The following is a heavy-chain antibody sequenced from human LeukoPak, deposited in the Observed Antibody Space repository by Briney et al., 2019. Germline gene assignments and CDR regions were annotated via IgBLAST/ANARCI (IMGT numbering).Heavy chain of an antibody. CDR3: AREPVRGVFDY. J-gene: IGHJ4*02. V-gene: IGHV3-7*03. CDR1: GFTFSSYW. Sequence: GGSLRLSCAASGFTFSSYWVSWVRQAPGKGLEWAANIKQDGSEKYYVDSVKGRFTISRDNAKNSLYLQMNSLRAEDTAVYYCAREPVRGVFDYWGQGTLVTVSS. D-gene: IGHD3-10*01. CDR2: IKQDGSEK.